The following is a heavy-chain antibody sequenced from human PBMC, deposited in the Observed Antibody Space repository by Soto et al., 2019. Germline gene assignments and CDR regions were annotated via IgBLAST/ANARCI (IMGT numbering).Heavy chain of an antibody. CDR1: GYSFTSYW. Sequence: GESLKISCKGSGYSFTSYWIGWVRQVPGKGLEWMGIIYPGDSDTRYSPSFQGQVTISADKSISTAYLQWSSLKASDTAMYYCAKASSPIAAARNGWFDPWGQGTLVTVSS. CDR3: AKASSPIAAARNGWFDP. D-gene: IGHD6-13*01. J-gene: IGHJ5*02. CDR2: IYPGDSDT. V-gene: IGHV5-51*01.